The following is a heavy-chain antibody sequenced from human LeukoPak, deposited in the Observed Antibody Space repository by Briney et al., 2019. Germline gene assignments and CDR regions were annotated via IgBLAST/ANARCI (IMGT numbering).Heavy chain of an antibody. CDR3: GRGRLPTIGVVNPSYYFDY. V-gene: IGHV1-2*02. Sequence: ASVKVSCKASGYTFTGYYIHWVRQAPGQGLEWMGWINPNSGGTNYAQKLQGRVTVTWDTSISTAYMDLSSLTSDDTAVYYCGRGRLPTIGVVNPSYYFDYWGQGTLVTDSS. D-gene: IGHD3-22*01. J-gene: IGHJ4*02. CDR2: INPNSGGT. CDR1: GYTFTGYY.